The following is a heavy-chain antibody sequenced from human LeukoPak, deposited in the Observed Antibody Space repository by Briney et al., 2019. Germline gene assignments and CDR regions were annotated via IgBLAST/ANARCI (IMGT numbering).Heavy chain of an antibody. Sequence: GGSLRLSCAASGFTFSSYAMSWVRQAPGKGLEWVSAISGSGGSTYYADSVKGRFTISRDNSKNTLYLQMNSLRAEDTAVYYCARAYGEFRFGELFFDYWGQGTLVTVSS. D-gene: IGHD3-10*01. V-gene: IGHV3-23*01. CDR3: ARAYGEFRFGELFFDY. CDR2: ISGSGGST. J-gene: IGHJ4*02. CDR1: GFTFSSYA.